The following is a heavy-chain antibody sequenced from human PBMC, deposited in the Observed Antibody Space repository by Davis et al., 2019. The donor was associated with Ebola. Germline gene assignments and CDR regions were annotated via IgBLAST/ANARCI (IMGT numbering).Heavy chain of an antibody. CDR3: ARQYGDYLGYYYYGMDV. CDR2: IYYSGST. D-gene: IGHD4-17*01. V-gene: IGHV4-39*01. CDR1: GFTFSSYG. Sequence: MPGGSLRLSCAASGFTFSSYGMHWVRQPPGKGLEWIGSIYYSGSTYYNPSLKSRVTISVDTSKNQFSLKLSSVTAADTAVYYCARQYGDYLGYYYYGMDVWGQGTTVTVSS. J-gene: IGHJ6*02.